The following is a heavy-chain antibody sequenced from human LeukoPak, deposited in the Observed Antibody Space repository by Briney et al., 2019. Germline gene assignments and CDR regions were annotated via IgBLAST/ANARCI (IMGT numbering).Heavy chain of an antibody. CDR3: AREYYYGSGSYYKYYYYYMDV. CDR1: GFTFSDYY. V-gene: IGHV3-11*04. Sequence: GGSLRLSCAASGFTFSDYYMSWIRQAPGKGLEWVSYISSSASTIYYADSVKGRFTISRDNAKNSLYLHMNSLRAEDTAVYYCAREYYYGSGSYYKYYYYYMDVWGKGTTVTVSS. D-gene: IGHD3-10*01. J-gene: IGHJ6*03. CDR2: ISSSASTI.